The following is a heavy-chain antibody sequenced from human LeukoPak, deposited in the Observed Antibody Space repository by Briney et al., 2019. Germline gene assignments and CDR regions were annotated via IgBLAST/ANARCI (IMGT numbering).Heavy chain of an antibody. J-gene: IGHJ4*02. CDR3: ARADYYDSSGYYDY. D-gene: IGHD3-22*01. CDR2: LSGSGSYI. CDR1: GFTFSDYY. Sequence: GGSLRLSCAASGFTFSDYYMTWIRQAPEKGLEWVSYLSGSGSYIKYADSVKGRFTISRDNAKNTLYLQMNSLRAEDTAVYYCARADYYDSSGYYDYWGQGTLVTVSS. V-gene: IGHV3-11*06.